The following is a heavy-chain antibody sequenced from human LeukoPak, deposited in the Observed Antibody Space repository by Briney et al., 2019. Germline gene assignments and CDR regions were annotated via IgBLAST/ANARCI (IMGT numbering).Heavy chain of an antibody. CDR1: GYTFTSYG. CDR2: ISAYNGNT. V-gene: IGHV1-18*01. CDR3: ARDRAAMVTAWFDP. Sequence: ASVTVSCKASGYTFTSYGISWVRQAPGQGLEWMGWISAYNGNTNYAQKLQGRVTMTTDTSTSTAYMELRSLRSDDTAVYYCARDRAAMVTAWFDPWGQGTLVTVPS. D-gene: IGHD5-18*01. J-gene: IGHJ5*02.